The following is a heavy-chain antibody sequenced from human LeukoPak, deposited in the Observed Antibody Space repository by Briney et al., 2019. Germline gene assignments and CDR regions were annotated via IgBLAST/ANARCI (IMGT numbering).Heavy chain of an antibody. CDR2: TYYRSKWYN. D-gene: IGHD3-3*01. CDR3: ARDPYYDFWGGYPSPAYYFDY. Sequence: SQTLSLTCAISGDSVSSNSAAWNWIRQSPSRGLEWLGRTYYRSKWYNDYAVSVKSRITINPDTSKNQFSLQLNSVTPEDTAVYYCARDPYYDFWGGYPSPAYYFDYWGQGTLVTVSS. CDR1: GDSVSSNSAA. V-gene: IGHV6-1*01. J-gene: IGHJ4*02.